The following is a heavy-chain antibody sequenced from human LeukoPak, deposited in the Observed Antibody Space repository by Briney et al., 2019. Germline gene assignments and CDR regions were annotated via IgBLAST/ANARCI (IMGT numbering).Heavy chain of an antibody. J-gene: IGHJ4*02. Sequence: GRSLRLSCAASGFTFSDYAMHWVRQAPGKGLELVAVISKDGSDKYYPGSVRGRFTISRDNSKNTIYLQMDSLRAEDTAIYYCARDYWWNYDYWGQGTLVTVSS. CDR3: ARDYWWNYDY. CDR2: ISKDGSDK. CDR1: GFTFSDYA. V-gene: IGHV3-30-3*01. D-gene: IGHD1-7*01.